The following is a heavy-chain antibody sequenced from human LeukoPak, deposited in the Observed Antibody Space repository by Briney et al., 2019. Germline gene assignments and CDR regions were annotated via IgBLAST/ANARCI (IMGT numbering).Heavy chain of an antibody. CDR2: IYDDNT. CDR3: AREVATGFSCFDY. D-gene: IGHD2-21*02. V-gene: IGHV3-23*01. CDR1: GFTVSAYA. Sequence: GGSLRLSCAASGFTVSAYAMAWVRQAPGKGLEWVSTIYDDNTYYADSVKGRFIISRDNSKNTLYLQMNSLRAEDTAVYYCAREVATGFSCFDYWGQGTLVTVSS. J-gene: IGHJ4*02.